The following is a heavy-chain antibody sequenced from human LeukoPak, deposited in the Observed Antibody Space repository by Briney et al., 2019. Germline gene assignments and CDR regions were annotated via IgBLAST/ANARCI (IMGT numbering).Heavy chain of an antibody. CDR2: IYFSGSL. CDR3: FRGGGGYDLYSFDY. V-gene: IGHV4-30-4*01. CDR1: GAFLGSGDHY. D-gene: IGHD3/OR15-3a*01. Sequence: SRTLSLTCTVSGAFLGSGDHYWSWIRQPPGKGLEGIGYIYFSGSLYYSPSLKSRLSISVDTSKNQFSLKLSSVTAADTAIYYCFRGGGGYDLYSFDYWGQGALVTVSP. J-gene: IGHJ4*02.